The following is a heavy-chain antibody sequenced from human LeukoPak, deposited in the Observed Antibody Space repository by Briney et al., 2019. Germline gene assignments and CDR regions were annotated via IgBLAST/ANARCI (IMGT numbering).Heavy chain of an antibody. D-gene: IGHD3-22*01. CDR3: ARDRGYYDSSGTADY. Sequence: GRSLRLSCAASGSTFSSYAMHWVRQAPGKGLEWVAVISYDGSNKYYADSVKGRFTISRDNSKNTLYLQMNSLRAEDTAVYYCARDRGYYDSSGTADYWGQGTLVTVSS. CDR2: ISYDGSNK. CDR1: GSTFSSYA. J-gene: IGHJ4*02. V-gene: IGHV3-30-3*01.